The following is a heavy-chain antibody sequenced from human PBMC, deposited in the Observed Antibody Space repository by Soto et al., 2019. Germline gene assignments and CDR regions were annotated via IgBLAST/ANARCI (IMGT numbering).Heavy chain of an antibody. V-gene: IGHV4-59*01. D-gene: IGHD5-18*01. CDR3: ARIHDDTFDI. Sequence: SSETLSLTCTVSGGSISSYYWSWIRQPPGKGLEWIGYIYYSGSTNYNPSLKSRVTISVDTSKNQFSLKLSSVTATDTAVFYCARIHDDTFDIWGQGTMVTVSS. CDR2: IYYSGST. J-gene: IGHJ3*02. CDR1: GGSISSYY.